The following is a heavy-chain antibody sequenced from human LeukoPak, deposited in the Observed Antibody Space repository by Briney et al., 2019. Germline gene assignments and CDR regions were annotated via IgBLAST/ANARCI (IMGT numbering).Heavy chain of an antibody. D-gene: IGHD3-16*01. Sequence: SETLSLTCTVSGGSISSSSNYWGWIRQPPGKGLEWIESIYYSGSTYYNPSLKSRVTISVDTSKNQFSLKLSSVTAADTTVYYCTRHPSYGPFDYWGQGTLVTVSS. CDR2: IYYSGST. V-gene: IGHV4-39*01. CDR1: GGSISSSSNY. J-gene: IGHJ4*02. CDR3: TRHPSYGPFDY.